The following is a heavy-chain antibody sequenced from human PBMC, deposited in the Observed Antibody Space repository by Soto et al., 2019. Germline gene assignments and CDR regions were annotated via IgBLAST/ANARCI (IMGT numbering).Heavy chain of an antibody. CDR2: IGSEIDGATI. CDR1: GIALNDAW. CDR3: ISDNSYSVGGGLH. J-gene: IGHJ4*02. V-gene: IGHV3-15*04. D-gene: IGHD2-15*01. Sequence: GGSLRLSCAVSGIALNDAWLTWVRQAPGKGLEWVGRIGSEIDGATIDYAEPVKGRFTISRDGSKSTVFLQMHSLNTGDTATYFGISDNSYSVGGGLHWGKGPPVSVSS.